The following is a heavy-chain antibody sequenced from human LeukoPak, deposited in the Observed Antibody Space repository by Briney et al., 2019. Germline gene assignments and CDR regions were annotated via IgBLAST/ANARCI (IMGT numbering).Heavy chain of an antibody. D-gene: IGHD3-10*01. CDR3: ARRGSGNYYNVYYFDY. CDR2: INPNSGGT. Sequence: GASVKVSCKASGYTFTDYYIHWVRQAPGQGLEWRGWINPNSGGTNYAQKFQDRVTMTRDASISTAYMELSSLRSDDTALYYCARRGSGNYYNVYYFDYWSQGTLVTVSS. CDR1: GYTFTDYY. V-gene: IGHV1-2*02. J-gene: IGHJ4*02.